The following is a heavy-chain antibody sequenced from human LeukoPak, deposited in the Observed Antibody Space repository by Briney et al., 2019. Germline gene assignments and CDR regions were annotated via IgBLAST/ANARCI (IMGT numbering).Heavy chain of an antibody. V-gene: IGHV3-9*01. CDR1: GFTFDDYF. Sequence: PGGSLRLSCAASGFTFDDYFMHWVRQAPGKGLEWVSGISWNSGSIVYADSVKGRFTISRDNAKSSLYLQMNSLRAEDTAVYYCARDPSRLGFDYWGQGTLVTVSS. CDR2: ISWNSGSI. D-gene: IGHD5-12*01. CDR3: ARDPSRLGFDY. J-gene: IGHJ4*02.